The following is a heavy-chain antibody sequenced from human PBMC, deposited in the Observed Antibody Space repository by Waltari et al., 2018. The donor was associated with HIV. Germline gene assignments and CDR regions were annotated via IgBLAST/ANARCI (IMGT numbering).Heavy chain of an antibody. CDR3: ARDSRGTSWSLNWFDP. D-gene: IGHD6-13*01. Sequence: EVQLVDSGGGLVKPGGSLRLSCAASGFTFSDYSMNWVRQSPGMGLGGVSLISSSGSFIYYADSVKGRFTISRDNAQNSMYLQMNNLRADDSAMYYCARDSRGTSWSLNWFDPWGQGTLVTVSS. V-gene: IGHV3-21*02. CDR2: ISSSGSFI. J-gene: IGHJ5*02. CDR1: GFTFSDYS.